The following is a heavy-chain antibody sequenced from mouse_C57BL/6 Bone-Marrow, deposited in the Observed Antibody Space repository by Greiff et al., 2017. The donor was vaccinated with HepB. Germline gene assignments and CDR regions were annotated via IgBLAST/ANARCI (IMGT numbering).Heavy chain of an antibody. Sequence: EVKLQESGPGLVKPSQSLSLTCSVTGYSITSGYYWNWIRQFPGNKLEWMGYISYDGSNNYNPSLKNRISITRDTSKNQFFLKLNSVTTEDTATYYCARDGYYGSPYYFDYWGQGTTLTVSS. CDR3: ARDGYYGSPYYFDY. J-gene: IGHJ2*01. V-gene: IGHV3-6*01. CDR1: GYSITSGYY. D-gene: IGHD1-1*01. CDR2: ISYDGSN.